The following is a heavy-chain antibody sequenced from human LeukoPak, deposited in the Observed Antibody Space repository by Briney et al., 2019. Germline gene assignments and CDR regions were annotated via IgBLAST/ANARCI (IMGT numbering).Heavy chain of an antibody. CDR3: ARSRGDF. V-gene: IGHV3-9*01. J-gene: IGHJ4*02. D-gene: IGHD5-24*01. CDR1: GFTFDDYA. CDR2: ISWNSGSI. Sequence: GRSLRLSCAASGFTFDDYAMPRVRQAPGKGLEWVSGISWNSGSIGYADSVKGRFTISRDNAKNSLYLQMNSLRADDTALYYCARSRGDFWGQGTLVTVSS.